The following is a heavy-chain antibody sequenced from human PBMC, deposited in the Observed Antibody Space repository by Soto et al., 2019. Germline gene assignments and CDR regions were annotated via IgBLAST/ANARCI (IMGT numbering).Heavy chain of an antibody. J-gene: IGHJ4*02. V-gene: IGHV3-53*05. Sequence: GSLRISCAASGLTVSSNYMSWVRKAPGKGLEWVSVIYSGGSIGYADSVKGRFTISRDNAKNSLYLKMNSLRAEDTALYYCASGIAVAGALDYWAQGTLVPVSS. CDR2: IYSGGSI. D-gene: IGHD6-19*01. CDR1: GLTVSSNY. CDR3: ASGIAVAGALDY.